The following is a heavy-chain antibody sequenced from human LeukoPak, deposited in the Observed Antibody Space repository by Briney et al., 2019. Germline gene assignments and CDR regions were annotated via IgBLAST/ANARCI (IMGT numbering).Heavy chain of an antibody. V-gene: IGHV4-34*01. J-gene: IGHJ4*02. CDR1: GGSFSGYY. D-gene: IGHD6-6*01. CDR2: INHSGST. Sequence: SETLSLICAVYGGSFSGYYWSWIRQPPGKGLGWIGEINHSGSTNYNPSLKSRVTISVDTSKNQFSLKLSSVTAADTSVYYCARGDLYSSSSWRFDYWGQGTLVTVSS. CDR3: ARGDLYSSSSWRFDY.